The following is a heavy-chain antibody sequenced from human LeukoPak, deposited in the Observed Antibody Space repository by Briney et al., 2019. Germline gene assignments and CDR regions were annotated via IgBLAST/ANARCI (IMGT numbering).Heavy chain of an antibody. CDR1: GYTFTSYG. CDR3: ARGRRGCSSTSCPYYFDY. D-gene: IGHD2-2*01. J-gene: IGHJ4*02. CDR2: MNPNSGNT. Sequence: ASVKVSCKASGYTFTSYGINWVRQATGQGLEWVGWMNPNSGNTGYAQKFQGRVTMTRNTSISTAYMELSSLRSEDTAVYYCARGRRGCSSTSCPYYFDYWGQGTLVTVSS. V-gene: IGHV1-8*02.